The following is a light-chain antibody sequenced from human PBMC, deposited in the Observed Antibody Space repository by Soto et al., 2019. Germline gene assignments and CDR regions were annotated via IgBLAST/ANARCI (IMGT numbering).Light chain of an antibody. J-gene: IGKJ1*01. Sequence: DIQMTRSPSTLSASVGDRVTITCRASQGIVRWLAWYQQKPGKAPKLLIYDASSLESGVPSRFSGSGAGTEFTLTISSLQPDDFATYYCQHYYGFSRTFGQGTRVEIK. CDR2: DAS. V-gene: IGKV1-5*01. CDR3: QHYYGFSRT. CDR1: QGIVRW.